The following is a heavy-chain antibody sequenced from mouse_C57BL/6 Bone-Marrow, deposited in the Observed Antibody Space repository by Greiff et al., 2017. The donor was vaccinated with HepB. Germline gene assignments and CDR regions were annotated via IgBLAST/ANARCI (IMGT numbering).Heavy chain of an antibody. J-gene: IGHJ3*01. CDR3: ARLEDSSGLTFAY. CDR1: GFTFSDYY. D-gene: IGHD3-2*02. Sequence: EVQRVESGGGLVQPGGSLKLSCAASGFTFSDYYMYWVRQTPEKRLEWVAYISNGGGSTYYPDTVKGRFTISRDNAKNTLYLQMSRLKSEDTATYYCARLEDSSGLTFAYWGQGTLVTVSA. CDR2: ISNGGGST. V-gene: IGHV5-12*01.